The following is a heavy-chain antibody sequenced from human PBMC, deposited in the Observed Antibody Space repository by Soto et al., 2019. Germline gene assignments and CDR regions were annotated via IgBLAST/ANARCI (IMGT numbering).Heavy chain of an antibody. CDR3: ASVGTTVNRRFDF. Sequence: QVQVVQSGAEVKKPGSSVRVSCKASGGTSSSYAITWMRQAPGQGLEWMGGIIPILDTTDYAQKFQGRVTFTADESTSTVYMELISLTSEDTAFYYCASVGTTVNRRFDFWGQGTLVTVSS. CDR1: GGTSSSYA. V-gene: IGHV1-69*01. J-gene: IGHJ4*02. D-gene: IGHD4-4*01. CDR2: IIPILDTT.